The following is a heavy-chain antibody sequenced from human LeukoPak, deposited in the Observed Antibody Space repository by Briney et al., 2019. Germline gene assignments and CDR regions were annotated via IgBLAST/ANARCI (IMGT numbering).Heavy chain of an antibody. CDR3: ARYVGATNLFDY. CDR2: IYYSGTT. V-gene: IGHV4-59*01. Sequence: SETLSLTCTVSSGSISSYYWSWIRQPPGKGLEWIGYIYYSGTTNYSPSLKSRVTISIDTSKNQFSLKLSAVTAADTAVYYCARYVGATNLFDYWGQGTLVTVSS. D-gene: IGHD1-26*01. J-gene: IGHJ4*02. CDR1: SGSISSYY.